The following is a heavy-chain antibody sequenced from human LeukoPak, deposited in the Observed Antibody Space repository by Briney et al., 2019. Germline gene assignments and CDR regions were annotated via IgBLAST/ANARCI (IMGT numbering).Heavy chain of an antibody. Sequence: GGSLRLYCAASGFTFSGYAMSWVRQAPGKGLQWVSTISRSGDNTYYADSVKGRFTISRDNSKNTLYLQMSSLRAEDTAVYYCAKAGANWFDPWGQGTLVTVSS. J-gene: IGHJ5*02. V-gene: IGHV3-23*01. D-gene: IGHD3-10*01. CDR2: ISRSGDNT. CDR1: GFTFSGYA. CDR3: AKAGANWFDP.